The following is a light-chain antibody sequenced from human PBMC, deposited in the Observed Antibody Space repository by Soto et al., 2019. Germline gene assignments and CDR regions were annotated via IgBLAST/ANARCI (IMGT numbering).Light chain of an antibody. CDR3: QKYGSSPGS. CDR2: GAS. CDR1: QSVSSSY. Sequence: EIVLTQSPGTLSLSPGERATLSSRASQSVSSSYLAWYQQKPGQAPRLLIYGASSRATGIPDRFSGSGSGTDLTLTISRLEPEDFAVYYCQKYGSSPGSFGQGTKLEIK. J-gene: IGKJ2*01. V-gene: IGKV3-20*01.